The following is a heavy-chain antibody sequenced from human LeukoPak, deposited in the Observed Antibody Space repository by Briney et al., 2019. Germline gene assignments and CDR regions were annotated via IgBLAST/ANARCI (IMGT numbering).Heavy chain of an antibody. J-gene: IGHJ4*02. CDR2: FDPEDGET. V-gene: IGHV1-24*01. CDR3: ATGVDYYDSSGPSFDF. CDR1: GYTLTELS. D-gene: IGHD3-22*01. Sequence: ASVKVSFKVSGYTLTELSMHWVRRAPGKGLEWMGSFDPEDGETIYAQKFQGRVIMTEDASTDTAFMDLSSLSSEDTAVYYCATGVDYYDSSGPSFDFWGQGTLVTVSS.